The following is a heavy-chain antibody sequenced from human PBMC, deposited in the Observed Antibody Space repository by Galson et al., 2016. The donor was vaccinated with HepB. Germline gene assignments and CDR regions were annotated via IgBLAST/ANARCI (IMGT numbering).Heavy chain of an antibody. Sequence: SLRLSCAASGFTFSSYGMRWVRQAPGKGLEWVAAISYDGSHTYYADSVKGRFTISRDNSKNTVYLQANSLRAEDTAVYYCGKRIPVAGSWGGGLDYWGQGTLVTVSS. J-gene: IGHJ4*02. CDR2: ISYDGSHT. CDR3: GKRIPVAGSWGGGLDY. V-gene: IGHV3-30*18. CDR1: GFTFSSYG. D-gene: IGHD6-19*01.